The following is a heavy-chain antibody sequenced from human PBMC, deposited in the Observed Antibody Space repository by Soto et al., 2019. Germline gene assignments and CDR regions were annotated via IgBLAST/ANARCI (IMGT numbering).Heavy chain of an antibody. Sequence: PSVTMSLRCTVSDGYIRGRGDDWSRIRQHPGKGLEWIGYIYYSGSTYYNPSLKSRVTISVDTSKNQFSLKLSSVTAADTAVYYCAVGRGYYLFRAFDIWGQGTMVTVSS. CDR1: DGYIRGRGDD. D-gene: IGHD3-22*01. J-gene: IGHJ3*02. CDR3: AVGRGYYLFRAFDI. V-gene: IGHV4-31*03. CDR2: IYYSGST.